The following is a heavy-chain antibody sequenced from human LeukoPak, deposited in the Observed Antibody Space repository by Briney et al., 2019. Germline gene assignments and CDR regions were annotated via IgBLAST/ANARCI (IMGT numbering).Heavy chain of an antibody. Sequence: PSETLSLTCAVSGYSITSVYWWGWIRQTPGRGLEWIGSLHHSGSTSYNPSLKSRVTISVDTSKNQFSLRLSSVTAADTAVYYCARVWGNDSTGHYSVDYWGQGTLVTVSS. CDR1: GYSITSVYW. D-gene: IGHD3-22*01. V-gene: IGHV4-38-2*01. CDR3: ARVWGNDSTGHYSVDY. CDR2: LHHSGST. J-gene: IGHJ4*02.